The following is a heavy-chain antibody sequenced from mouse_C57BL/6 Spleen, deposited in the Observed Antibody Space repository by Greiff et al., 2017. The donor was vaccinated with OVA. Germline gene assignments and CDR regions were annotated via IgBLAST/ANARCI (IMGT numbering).Heavy chain of an antibody. Sequence: EVKVVESGGDLVKPGGSLKLSCAASGFTFSSYGMSWVRQTPDKRLEWVATISSGGSYTYYPDSVKGRFTISRDNAKNTLYLQMSSLKSEDTAMYYCARHVITTYFDYWGQGTTLTVSS. CDR1: GFTFSSYG. J-gene: IGHJ2*01. D-gene: IGHD2-4*01. CDR2: ISSGGSYT. V-gene: IGHV5-6*01. CDR3: ARHVITTYFDY.